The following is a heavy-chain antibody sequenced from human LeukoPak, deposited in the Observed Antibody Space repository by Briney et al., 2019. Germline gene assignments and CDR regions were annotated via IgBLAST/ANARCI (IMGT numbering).Heavy chain of an antibody. D-gene: IGHD1-1*01. V-gene: IGHV4-4*07. CDR3: AREAGNTRYFDY. CDR1: GGSISSYY. CDR2: IYTSGST. Sequence: SETLSLTCTVSGGSISSYYWSWIRQPAGKGLEWIGRIYTSGSTNYNPSPKSRVTMSVDTSKNQFSLKLSSVTAADTAMYYCAREAGNTRYFDYWGQGTLVTVSS. J-gene: IGHJ4*02.